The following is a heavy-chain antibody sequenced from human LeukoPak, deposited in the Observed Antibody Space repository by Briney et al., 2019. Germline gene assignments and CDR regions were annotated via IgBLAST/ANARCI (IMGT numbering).Heavy chain of an antibody. CDR3: ARGPRGRVYYYYYMDV. V-gene: IGHV6-1*01. Sequence: SQTLSLTCAISGDSVSSNSAAWNWIRHSPSRGLEWLGRTYYRSNWYNDYALSVKSRITINPDTSKNQFSLQLSSVTPEDTAVYYCARGPRGRVYYYYYMDVWGKGTTVTVSS. D-gene: IGHD3-16*01. CDR1: GDSVSSNSAA. J-gene: IGHJ6*03. CDR2: TYYRSNWYN.